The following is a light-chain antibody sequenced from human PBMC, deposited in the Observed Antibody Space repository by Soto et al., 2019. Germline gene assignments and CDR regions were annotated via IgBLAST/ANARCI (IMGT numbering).Light chain of an antibody. CDR3: QQYNNWPQT. CDR2: DAS. J-gene: IGKJ1*01. Sequence: EFVLTQSPATLSLSPGERATLSCRASQSVSSYLAWYQQKRGQAPRLLIYDASTRATGIPARFSGSGSGTEFTLTISSLQSEDFAEYHCQQYNNWPQTFGQGTKVDIK. V-gene: IGKV3-15*01. CDR1: QSVSSY.